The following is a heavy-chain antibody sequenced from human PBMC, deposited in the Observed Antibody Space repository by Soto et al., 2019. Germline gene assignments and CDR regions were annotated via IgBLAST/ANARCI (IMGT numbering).Heavy chain of an antibody. CDR1: GGSITNSNW. D-gene: IGHD1-26*01. CDR2: IYHAGST. J-gene: IGHJ4*02. CDR3: ARGPPIVGNTTPLDS. Sequence: SETLSLTCIVSGGSITNSNWWSWVRLPPAKGLEWIGDIYHAGSTKYNPSLERRVTISVDTSNNQFALTLTSVTAADTAVYFCARGPPIVGNTTPLDSWGQGTLVTVSS. V-gene: IGHV4-4*02.